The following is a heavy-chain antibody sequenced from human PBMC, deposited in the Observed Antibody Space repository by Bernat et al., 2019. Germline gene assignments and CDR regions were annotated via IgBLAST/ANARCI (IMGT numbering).Heavy chain of an antibody. D-gene: IGHD3-16*02. J-gene: IGHJ4*02. CDR1: GFTFSNAC. CDR2: IKSKTDGGTT. Sequence: EVQLVESGGGLVKPGGSLRLSCAASGFTFSNACMSWVRQAPGKGLELVCRIKSKTDGGTTDYAAPVKGRFTISRNDSKNTLYLQMNSLKTEDTAVYYCGWGNYRYTWGIDYWGQGTLVTVSS. CDR3: GWGNYRYTWGIDY. V-gene: IGHV3-15*01.